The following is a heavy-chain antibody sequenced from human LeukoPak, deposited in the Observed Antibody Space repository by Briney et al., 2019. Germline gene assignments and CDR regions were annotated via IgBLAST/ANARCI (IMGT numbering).Heavy chain of an antibody. Sequence: SGTLSFTCAVSGGSISSSNWWSWVRQPPGKGLEWIGEIYHSGSTNYNPSLKSRVTISVDKSKSQFSLKLSSVTAADTAVYYCARYRGYSYGYYFDYWGQGTLVTVSS. CDR2: IYHSGST. CDR3: ARYRGYSYGYYFDY. J-gene: IGHJ4*02. CDR1: GGSISSSNW. D-gene: IGHD5-18*01. V-gene: IGHV4-4*02.